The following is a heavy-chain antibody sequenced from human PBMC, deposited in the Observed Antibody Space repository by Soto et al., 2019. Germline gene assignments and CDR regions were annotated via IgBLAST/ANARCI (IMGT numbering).Heavy chain of an antibody. CDR2: IVVGSGNT. CDR1: GYTFTSYG. CDR3: AADRRGIAALET. V-gene: IGHV1-58*02. D-gene: IGHD6-25*01. Sequence: SVKVSCKASGYTFTSYGISWVRQAPGQGLEWIGWIVVGSGNTNYAQKSQERVTITRDMSTSTAYMELSSLRSEDTAVYYCAADRRGIAALETWGQGTLVTVSS. J-gene: IGHJ5*02.